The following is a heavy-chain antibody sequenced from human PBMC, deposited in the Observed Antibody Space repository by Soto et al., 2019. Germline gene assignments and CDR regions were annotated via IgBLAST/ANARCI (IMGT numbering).Heavy chain of an antibody. Sequence: QVPLVQSGAEVKKPGASVKVSCKASGYTFTSYYMHWVRQAPGQGLEWMGIINPSGGSTSYAQKFQGRVTMTRDTSTSTVYMELSSLRSEDTAVYYCARVGHYDFWSGYRDYWGQGTLVTVSS. CDR1: GYTFTSYY. CDR3: ARVGHYDFWSGYRDY. J-gene: IGHJ4*02. CDR2: INPSGGST. V-gene: IGHV1-46*03. D-gene: IGHD3-3*01.